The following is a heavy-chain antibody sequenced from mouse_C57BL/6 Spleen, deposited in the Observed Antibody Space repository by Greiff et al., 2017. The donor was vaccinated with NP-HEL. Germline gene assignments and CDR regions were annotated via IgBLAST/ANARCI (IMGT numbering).Heavy chain of an antibody. CDR2: IRNKANGYTT. CDR1: GFTFTDYY. V-gene: IGHV7-3*01. J-gene: IGHJ1*03. CDR3: ASHNSGYFDV. Sequence: EVKLVESGGGLVQPGGSLSLSCAASGFTFTDYYMSWVRQPPGKALEWLGFIRNKANGYTTEYSASVKGRFTISRDNSQSILYLQMNALRAEDSATYYCASHNSGYFDVWGTGTTVTVSS.